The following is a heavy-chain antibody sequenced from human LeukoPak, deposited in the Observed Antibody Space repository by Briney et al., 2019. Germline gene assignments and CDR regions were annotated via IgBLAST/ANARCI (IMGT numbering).Heavy chain of an antibody. Sequence: SETLSLTCTVSGGSISSSSYYWGWIRQPPGKGLEWIGSIYYSGSTYYNPSLKSRVTISVDTSKNQFSLKLSSVTAADTAVYYCARDREAVANWGYDWFDPWGQGTLVTVSS. CDR2: IYYSGST. V-gene: IGHV4-39*02. J-gene: IGHJ5*02. D-gene: IGHD7-27*01. CDR1: GGSISSSSYY. CDR3: ARDREAVANWGYDWFDP.